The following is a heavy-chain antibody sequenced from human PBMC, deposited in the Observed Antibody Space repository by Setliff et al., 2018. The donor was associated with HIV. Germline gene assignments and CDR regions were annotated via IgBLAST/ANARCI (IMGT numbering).Heavy chain of an antibody. CDR2: IKSKTDGGTT. CDR3: ARVHLTTNAVYGVVSNWFDP. V-gene: IGHV3-15*01. CDR1: GFTSDDYG. Sequence: PGGSLRLSCAVSGFTSDDYGMSWVRQAPGKGLEWVGRIKSKTDGGTTDYAAPVKGRFTISRDDSKNSLYLQMNSLKTEDTAVYYCARVHLTTNAVYGVVSNWFDPGGQGALVTVS. D-gene: IGHD3-3*01. J-gene: IGHJ5*02.